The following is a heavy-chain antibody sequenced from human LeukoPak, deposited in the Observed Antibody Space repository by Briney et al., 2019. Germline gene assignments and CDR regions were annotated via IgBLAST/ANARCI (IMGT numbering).Heavy chain of an antibody. CDR3: ARRGTDASFSFFDV. J-gene: IGHJ3*01. CDR1: GFTFSSYT. D-gene: IGHD1-1*01. Sequence: GGSLRLSCAASGFTFSSYTMHWVRQIPGERPEWVSSISGDTTYIYYADSIKGRFTISRDNTNTSLFLQMNSLRAEDTATYFCARRGTDASFSFFDVWGQGTMVTVSS. V-gene: IGHV3-21*01. CDR2: ISGDTTYI.